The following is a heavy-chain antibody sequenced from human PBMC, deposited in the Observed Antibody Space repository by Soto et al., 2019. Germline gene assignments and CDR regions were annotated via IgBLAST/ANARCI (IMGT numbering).Heavy chain of an antibody. Sequence: QVQLQESGPGLGKPSQTLSLTCTVSGASISSGGYYWSWIRQHPGKGLEWIGYIYYSGSTYYNPSLKSRVTISVDTSKNQFSLKLSSVTAADTAVYYCAREGTYDILTNDAFDIWGQGTMVTVSS. J-gene: IGHJ3*02. CDR3: AREGTYDILTNDAFDI. D-gene: IGHD3-9*01. CDR2: IYYSGST. V-gene: IGHV4-31*03. CDR1: GASISSGGYY.